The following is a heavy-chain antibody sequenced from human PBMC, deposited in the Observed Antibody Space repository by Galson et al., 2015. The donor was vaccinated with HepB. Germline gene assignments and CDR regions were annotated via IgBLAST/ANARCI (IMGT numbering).Heavy chain of an antibody. CDR3: ARGEGVVTAILDY. J-gene: IGHJ4*02. V-gene: IGHV3-64*01. CDR2: ISSNGGST. Sequence: SLRLSCAASGFTFSSYAMHWVRQAPGKGLEYVSAISSNGGSTYYANSVKGRFTISRDNSKNTLYLQMGSLRAEDMAVYYCARGEGVVTAILDYWGQGTLVTVSS. D-gene: IGHD2-21*02. CDR1: GFTFSSYA.